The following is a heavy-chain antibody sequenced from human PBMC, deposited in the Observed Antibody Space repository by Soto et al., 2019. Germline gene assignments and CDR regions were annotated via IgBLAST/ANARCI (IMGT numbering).Heavy chain of an antibody. Sequence: PGESLKISCKGSGYSFPTYWIRWFRHMPGKGLEWMGRIDPSDSYTNYSPSFQGHVTISADKSISTAYLQWSSLKASDTAMYYCARLGIAAAGNPGPWGQGTLVTVSS. D-gene: IGHD6-13*01. CDR3: ARLGIAAAGNPGP. J-gene: IGHJ5*02. CDR2: IDPSDSYT. V-gene: IGHV5-10-1*01. CDR1: GYSFPTYW.